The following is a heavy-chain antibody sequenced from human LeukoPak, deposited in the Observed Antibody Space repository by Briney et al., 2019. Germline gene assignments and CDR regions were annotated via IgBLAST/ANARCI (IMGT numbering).Heavy chain of an antibody. CDR3: ARGRGFTIFGVVPFDP. CDR2: INHSGST. J-gene: IGHJ5*02. V-gene: IGHV4-34*01. Sequence: PSETLSLTCAVYGGSFSGYYWSWIRQPPGKGLEWIGEINHSGSTNYNPPLKSRVTISVDTSKNQFSLKLSSVTAADTAVYYCARGRGFTIFGVVPFDPWGQGTLVTVSS. CDR1: GGSFSGYY. D-gene: IGHD3-3*01.